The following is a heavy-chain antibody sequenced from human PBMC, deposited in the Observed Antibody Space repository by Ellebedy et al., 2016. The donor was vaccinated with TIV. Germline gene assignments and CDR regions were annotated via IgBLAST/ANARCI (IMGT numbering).Heavy chain of an antibody. V-gene: IGHV4-59*01. J-gene: IGHJ4*02. CDR3: ARGYSGYDLRFDY. CDR2: IYYSGST. CDR1: GGSISSYY. Sequence: MPGGSLRLSCTVSGGSISSYYWSWIRQPPGKGLEWIGYIYYSGSTNYNPSLKRRVTISVDTSKNQFSLKLSSVTAADTAVYYCARGYSGYDLRFDYWGQGTLVTVSS. D-gene: IGHD5-12*01.